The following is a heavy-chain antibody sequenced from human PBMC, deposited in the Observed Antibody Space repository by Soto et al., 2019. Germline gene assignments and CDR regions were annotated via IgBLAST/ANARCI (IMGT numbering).Heavy chain of an antibody. Sequence: GGSLRLSCAASGFTFSSYGMHWVRQAPGKGLEWVAVIWYDGSNKYYADSVKGRFTISRDNSKNTLYLQMNSLGAEDTAVYYCARDRDYYGSNWFDPWGQGTLVTVSS. CDR3: ARDRDYYGSNWFDP. CDR1: GFTFSSYG. J-gene: IGHJ5*02. CDR2: IWYDGSNK. V-gene: IGHV3-33*01. D-gene: IGHD3-10*01.